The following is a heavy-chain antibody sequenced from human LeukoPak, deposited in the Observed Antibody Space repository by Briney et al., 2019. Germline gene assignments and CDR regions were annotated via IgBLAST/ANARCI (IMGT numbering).Heavy chain of an antibody. CDR2: IRYDGSSK. J-gene: IGHJ4*02. Sequence: GSLRLSCAASGFTFSNAWMSWVRQAPGKGLEWVSFIRYDGSSKYHADSVKGRFTISRDKSKNTLYLQMNSLRAEDTAVYYCAKGQISRSDRFDYWGQGTLVTVSS. CDR3: AKGQISRSDRFDY. D-gene: IGHD3-3*02. CDR1: GFTFSNAW. V-gene: IGHV3-30*02.